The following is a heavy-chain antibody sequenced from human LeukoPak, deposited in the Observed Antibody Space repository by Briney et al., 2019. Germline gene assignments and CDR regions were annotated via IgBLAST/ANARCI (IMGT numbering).Heavy chain of an antibody. CDR2: INAGNGNT. J-gene: IGHJ5*02. Sequence: ASVKVSCKASGGTFSSYAISWVRQAPGQGLEWMGWINAGNGNTKYSQKFQGRVTITRDTSASTAYMELSSLRSEDTAVYYCARGISVTLLGYNWFDPWGQGTLVTVSS. D-gene: IGHD4-17*01. V-gene: IGHV1-3*01. CDR1: GGTFSSYA. CDR3: ARGISVTLLGYNWFDP.